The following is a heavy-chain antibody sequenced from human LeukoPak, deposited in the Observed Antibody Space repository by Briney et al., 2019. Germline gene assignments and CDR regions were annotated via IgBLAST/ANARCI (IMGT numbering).Heavy chain of an antibody. D-gene: IGHD3-22*01. Sequence: SETLSLTCAVYGGSFSGYFWSWIRQPPGKGLEWIGEINHSGSTNYNPSLKSRVTISVDTSKNQFSLKLSSVTAADTAVYYCAGLLNYYDSSGYYGTHFDYWGQGTLVTVSS. CDR2: INHSGST. J-gene: IGHJ4*02. V-gene: IGHV4-34*01. CDR3: AGLLNYYDSSGYYGTHFDY. CDR1: GGSFSGYF.